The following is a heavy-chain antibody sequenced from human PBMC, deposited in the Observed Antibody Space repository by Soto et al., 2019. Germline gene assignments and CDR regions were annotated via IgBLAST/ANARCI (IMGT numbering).Heavy chain of an antibody. Sequence: GSLRLSCAASGFTFSDYWMSWVRQAPGKGLECVANIKEDGSEKYFVDSVKGRFTISRDNAKNSLYLQMNSLRAEDTAVYYCARRYYYNSSGYFSFGYWGQGTLVTVSS. J-gene: IGHJ4*02. CDR3: ARRYYYNSSGYFSFGY. D-gene: IGHD3-22*01. V-gene: IGHV3-7*05. CDR2: IKEDGSEK. CDR1: GFTFSDYW.